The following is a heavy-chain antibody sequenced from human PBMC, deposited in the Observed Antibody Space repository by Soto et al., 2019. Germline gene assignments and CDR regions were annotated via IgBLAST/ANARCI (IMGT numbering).Heavy chain of an antibody. CDR3: ARQEYSSSSDWFDP. CDR2: INHSGST. D-gene: IGHD6-6*01. CDR1: GGSFSGYY. V-gene: IGHV4-34*01. Sequence: PSETLSLTCAVYGGSFSGYYWSWIRQPPGKGLEWIGEINHSGSTNYNPSLKSRVTISVDASKNQFSLKLSSVTAADTAVYYCARQEYSSSSDWFDPWGQGTLVTVSS. J-gene: IGHJ5*02.